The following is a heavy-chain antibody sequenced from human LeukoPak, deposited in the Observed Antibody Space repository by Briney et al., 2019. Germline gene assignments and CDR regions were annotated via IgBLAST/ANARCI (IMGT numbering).Heavy chain of an antibody. CDR2: INHSGST. Sequence: SETLSLTCAVYGGSFSSYYWSWIRQPPGKGLEWIGEINHSGSTNYNPSLKSRVTISVDTSKNQFSLKLSSVTAADTAVYYCARGLCGGGSCYSPWGQGTLVTVSS. V-gene: IGHV4-34*01. CDR1: GGSFSSYY. J-gene: IGHJ5*02. D-gene: IGHD2-15*01. CDR3: ARGLCGGGSCYSP.